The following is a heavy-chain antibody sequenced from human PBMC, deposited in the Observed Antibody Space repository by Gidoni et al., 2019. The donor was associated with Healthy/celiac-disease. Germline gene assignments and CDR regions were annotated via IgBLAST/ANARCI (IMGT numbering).Heavy chain of an antibody. CDR2: IDTASDR. V-gene: IGHV3-13*01. Sequence: VQLVESGVGLVQPGASLILACPSPGFLFSSYDMHWVRQATGKGLEWVSAIDTASDRYNQGYVKGRFTITRENAKNSLYLQMNSMRAGDTAVYYCARGDSIAVAGFDAFDIWGQGTMVTVSS. CDR1: GFLFSSYD. J-gene: IGHJ3*02. CDR3: ARGDSIAVAGFDAFDI. D-gene: IGHD6-19*01.